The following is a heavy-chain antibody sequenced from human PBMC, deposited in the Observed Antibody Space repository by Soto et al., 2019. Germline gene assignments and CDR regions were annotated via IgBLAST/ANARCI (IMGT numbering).Heavy chain of an antibody. CDR2: IRSKAYGGTT. J-gene: IGHJ5*02. CDR1: GFTFGDYA. D-gene: IGHD6-13*01. CDR3: TRGSSSWSSDWFDT. Sequence: GGSLRLSCTASGFTFGDYAMSWVRQAPGKGLEWVGFIRSKAYGGTTEYAASVKGRFTISRDDSKSIAYLQMNSLKTEDTAVYYCTRGSSSWSSDWFDTWGQGTLVTVSS. V-gene: IGHV3-49*04.